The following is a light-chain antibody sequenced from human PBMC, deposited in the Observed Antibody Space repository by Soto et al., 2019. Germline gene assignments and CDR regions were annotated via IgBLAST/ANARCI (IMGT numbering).Light chain of an antibody. CDR3: QQYGNSPRT. J-gene: IGKJ1*01. V-gene: IGKV3-20*01. Sequence: ELALTQSPGTLSLSPGNRATLSCRASQSVSSGYLGWYQQKPGQTPRLLIYGTSSRATGIPDRFSGSGSGTEFTLTISRLEPEDFAAYYCQQYGNSPRTFGRGTKVDIK. CDR2: GTS. CDR1: QSVSSGY.